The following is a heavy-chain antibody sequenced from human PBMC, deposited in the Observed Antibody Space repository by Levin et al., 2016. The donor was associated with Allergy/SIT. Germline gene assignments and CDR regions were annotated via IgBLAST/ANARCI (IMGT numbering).Heavy chain of an antibody. D-gene: IGHD3-10*01. CDR2: INHSGST. CDR3: ARGRRNYYGSGSYYHFDY. V-gene: IGHV4-34*01. J-gene: IGHJ4*02. Sequence: WIRQPPGKGLEWIGEINHSGSTNYNPSLKSRVTISVDTSKNQFSLKLSSVTAADTAVYYCARGRRNYYGSGSYYHFDYWGQGTLVTVSS.